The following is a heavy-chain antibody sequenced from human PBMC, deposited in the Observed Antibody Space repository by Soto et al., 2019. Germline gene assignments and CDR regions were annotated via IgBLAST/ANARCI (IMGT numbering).Heavy chain of an antibody. CDR1: GFTFTNAW. Sequence: EVQLVESGGGLVQPGGSLRLSCAASGFTFTNAWMNWVRQAPGKGLEWVGRIKPKTDGGTADYAAPVKGRFTISRDESKNTLYLQMSSLQTEDTAMYYCTRDPKLLWFGELFGWGQGTLVTVSS. CDR2: IKPKTDGGTA. J-gene: IGHJ4*02. V-gene: IGHV3-15*07. CDR3: TRDPKLLWFGELFG. D-gene: IGHD3-10*01.